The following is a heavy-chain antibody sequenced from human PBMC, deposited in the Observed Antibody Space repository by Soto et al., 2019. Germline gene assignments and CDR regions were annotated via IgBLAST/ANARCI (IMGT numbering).Heavy chain of an antibody. V-gene: IGHV1-46*01. J-gene: IGHJ4*02. CDR3: ARGLTSVDY. Sequence: QVQLVQSGAEVKNPGASVKVSCKASGYTFTSFYIHWVRQAPGQGLEWMSIINPNGGSTNYAQNLQGRVNLTRDTSTNTVYMELSSLRSEDTAVYYCARGLTSVDYWCQGTLVTVSS. CDR1: GYTFTSFY. CDR2: INPNGGST.